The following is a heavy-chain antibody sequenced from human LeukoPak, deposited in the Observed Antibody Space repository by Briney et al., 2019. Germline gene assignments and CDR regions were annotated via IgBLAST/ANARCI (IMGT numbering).Heavy chain of an antibody. Sequence: GGSLRLSCAASGFTFSSYSMNWVRQAPGKGLEWVSYISSSSSTISYADSVKGRFTISRDNAKNSLYLQMNSLRAEDTAVYYCAREVWSSYYFDYWGQGTLVTVSS. CDR3: AREVWSSYYFDY. V-gene: IGHV3-48*01. CDR1: GFTFSSYS. CDR2: ISSSSSTI. D-gene: IGHD3-3*01. J-gene: IGHJ4*02.